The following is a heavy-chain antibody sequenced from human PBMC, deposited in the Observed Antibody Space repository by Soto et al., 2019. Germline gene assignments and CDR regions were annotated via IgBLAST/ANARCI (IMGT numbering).Heavy chain of an antibody. CDR1: GYTFTSYG. D-gene: IGHD2-2*01. CDR3: ARRYCSSTSCYASSGWPFDY. Sequence: ASVKVSCKASGYTFTSYGISWVRQAPGQGLEWMGWISAYNGNTNYAQKLQGRVTMTTDTSTSTAYMELRSLRSDDTAVYYCARRYCSSTSCYASSGWPFDYWGQGTLVTV. J-gene: IGHJ4*02. CDR2: ISAYNGNT. V-gene: IGHV1-18*01.